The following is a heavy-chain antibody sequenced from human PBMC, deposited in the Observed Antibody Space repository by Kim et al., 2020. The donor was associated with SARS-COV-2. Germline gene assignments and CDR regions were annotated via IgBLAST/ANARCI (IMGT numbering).Heavy chain of an antibody. CDR2: IYSGGST. J-gene: IGHJ4*02. Sequence: GGSLRLSCAASGFTVSSNYMSWVRQAPGKGLEWVSVIYSGGSTYYADSVKGRFTISRDNSKNTLYLQMNSLRAEDTAVYYCARDFLPVRDILTGYYSFGAGNELPPLVDYWGQGTLVTVSS. D-gene: IGHD3-9*01. CDR1: GFTVSSNY. CDR3: ARDFLPVRDILTGYYSFGAGNELPPLVDY. V-gene: IGHV3-53*01.